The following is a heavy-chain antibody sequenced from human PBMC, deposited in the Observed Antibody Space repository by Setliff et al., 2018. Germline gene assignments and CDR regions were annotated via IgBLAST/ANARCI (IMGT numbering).Heavy chain of an antibody. D-gene: IGHD3-16*01. CDR1: GYTFNNYD. J-gene: IGHJ4*02. Sequence: ASVKVSCKASGYTFNNYDINWVRQAPGQGLEWMGWINPSSGKTGYALNFQGRVTLTRDTSISTAYMELTGLRYDDTAIYYCARDTLTLGDITLFDYWGQGTLVTVSS. CDR2: INPSSGKT. CDR3: ARDTLTLGDITLFDY. V-gene: IGHV1-8*02.